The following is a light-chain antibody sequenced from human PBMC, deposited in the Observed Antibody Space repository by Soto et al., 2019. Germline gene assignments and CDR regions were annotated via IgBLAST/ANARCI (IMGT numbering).Light chain of an antibody. CDR2: DPS. Sequence: EIVLTQSPATLSLSPGERATLSCRAIRSVSIYLAWYQRNPGQAPSLLTYDPSNGATGIPARFSGSGSGTDFTLTISSLEPEDFAGYYCQQRRNWPRTFRPGPKVYIK. J-gene: IGKJ3*01. V-gene: IGKV3-11*01. CDR1: RSVSIY. CDR3: QQRRNWPRT.